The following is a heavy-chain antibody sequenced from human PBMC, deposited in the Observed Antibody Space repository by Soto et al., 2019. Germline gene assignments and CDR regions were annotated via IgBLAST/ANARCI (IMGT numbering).Heavy chain of an antibody. CDR1: GYSFTDYH. D-gene: IGHD2-8*01. CDR2: INPKSGGT. Sequence: QVQLVQSGDEVKKPGASVRVSCKASGYSFTDYHIHWVRQAPGQGLEWLGRINPKSGGTSTAQKFQGWVTMTRDRSISTVYMELTRLRSDDTAVYFCARGHSTDCSNGVCSFFYNHEMDVWGQGTTVTVSS. CDR3: ARGHSTDCSNGVCSFFYNHEMDV. V-gene: IGHV1-2*04. J-gene: IGHJ6*02.